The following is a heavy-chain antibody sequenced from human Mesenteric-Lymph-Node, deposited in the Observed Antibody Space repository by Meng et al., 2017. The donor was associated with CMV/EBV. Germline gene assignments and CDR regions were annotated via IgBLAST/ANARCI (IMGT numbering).Heavy chain of an antibody. V-gene: IGHV4-59*01. CDR2: IYYSGST. J-gene: IGHJ5*02. Sequence: GSLRLSCTVSGGSISSYYWSWIRQPPGKGLEWIGYIYYSGSTNYNPSLKSRVTISVDTSKNQFSLKLSSVTAADTAVYYCARDRGSSGGYNWFDPWGQGTLVTVSS. CDR1: GGSISSYY. CDR3: ARDRGSSGGYNWFDP. D-gene: IGHD6-6*01.